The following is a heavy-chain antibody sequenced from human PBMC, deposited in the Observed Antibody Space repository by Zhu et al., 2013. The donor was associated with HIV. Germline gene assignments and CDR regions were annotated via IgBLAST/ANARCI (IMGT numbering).Heavy chain of an antibody. V-gene: IGHV1-46*01. CDR1: GHSFISYH. CDR3: ARDPSTRYYTDI. CDR2: INPTGDGT. J-gene: IGHJ6*03. Sequence: QVQLVQSGAEVKKPGASVKVSCKTSGHSFISYHIHWVRQAPGQGLEWMGEINPTGDGTSFAQKFQDRVSLTRDTSTSTVYMELRSLTSDDTAVYYCARDPSTRYYTDIWGKGTTVIVSS.